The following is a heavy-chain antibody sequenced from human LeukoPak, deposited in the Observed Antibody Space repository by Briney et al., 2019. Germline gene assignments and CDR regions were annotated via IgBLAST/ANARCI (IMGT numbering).Heavy chain of an antibody. Sequence: GASVKVSCKASGYTFTSYGISWVRQAPGQGLEWMGWISAYNCNTNYAQKLQGRVTMTTDTSTSTAYMELRSLRSDDTAVYYCARLVGGSYVGGAFDIWGQGTMVTVSS. CDR1: GYTFTSYG. CDR3: ARLVGGSYVGGAFDI. CDR2: ISAYNCNT. J-gene: IGHJ3*02. D-gene: IGHD1-26*01. V-gene: IGHV1-18*01.